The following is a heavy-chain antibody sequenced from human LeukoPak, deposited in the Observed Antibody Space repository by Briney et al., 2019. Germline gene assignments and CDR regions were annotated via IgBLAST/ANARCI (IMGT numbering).Heavy chain of an antibody. Sequence: SETLSLTCAVSGYSIRSGYNWGWIRQPPGKGLEWIGSISHSGSTYYKPSLKSRISISVDTSKNQFSLKLSSVTAADTAIYYCARAYYDNSGYYSLGYWGQGTLVIVSS. D-gene: IGHD3-22*01. V-gene: IGHV4-38-2*01. CDR1: GYSIRSGYN. J-gene: IGHJ4*02. CDR2: ISHSGST. CDR3: ARAYYDNSGYYSLGY.